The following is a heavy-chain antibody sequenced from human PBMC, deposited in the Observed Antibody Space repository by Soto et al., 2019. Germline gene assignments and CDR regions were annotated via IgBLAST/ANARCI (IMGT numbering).Heavy chain of an antibody. CDR3: ARQNYGEDSRDFFYAMEV. Sequence: QVQLQESGPGRVRPSGTLSLTCTVSGGSMRSSKWWSWVRQPPGKGLEWIGDIFHSGSTNYNPSLKSRVTISVDKSKDQFSLRLSSVTAADTAVYYCARQNYGEDSRDFFYAMEVWGQGTTVTVSS. CDR2: IFHSGST. J-gene: IGHJ6*02. D-gene: IGHD4-17*01. CDR1: GGSMRSSKW. V-gene: IGHV4-4*02.